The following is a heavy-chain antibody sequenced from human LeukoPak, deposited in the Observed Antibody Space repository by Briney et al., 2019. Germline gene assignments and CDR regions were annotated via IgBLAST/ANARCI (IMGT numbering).Heavy chain of an antibody. CDR1: GFTFSNYD. J-gene: IGHJ4*02. CDR3: ARGGPRYPKNY. CDR2: IWYDGSNK. D-gene: IGHD1-1*01. Sequence: PGGSLRLSCAASGFTFSNYDMHWVRQAPGKGLEWVAVIWYDGSNKYYADSVKGRFTISRDNSKNTLYLQMNSLRADDTAVYYCARGGPRYPKNYWGQGTLVTVSS. V-gene: IGHV3-33*01.